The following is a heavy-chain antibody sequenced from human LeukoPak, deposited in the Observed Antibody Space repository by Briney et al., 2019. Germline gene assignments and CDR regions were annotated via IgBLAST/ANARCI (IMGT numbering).Heavy chain of an antibody. CDR1: GGSISSGDYY. D-gene: IGHD1-1*01. J-gene: IGHJ4*02. CDR3: ARGVQVWLMSQRYFDS. CDR2: IYYSGST. Sequence: SETLSLTCTVSGGSISSGDYYWSWIRQPPGKGLEWIGYIYYSGSTYYNPSLKSRVTISVDTSKNQFSLKLSSVTAADTAVYYCARGVQVWLMSQRYFDSWGQGTLVTVSS. V-gene: IGHV4-30-4*01.